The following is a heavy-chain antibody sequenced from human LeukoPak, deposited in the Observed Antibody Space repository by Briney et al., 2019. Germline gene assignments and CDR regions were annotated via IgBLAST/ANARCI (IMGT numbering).Heavy chain of an antibody. J-gene: IGHJ6*02. CDR2: IWYDGSNK. V-gene: IGHV3-33*01. Sequence: GGSLRLSCAASGFTFSSYGMHWVRQAPGKGLEWVAVIWYDGSNKYYADSVKGRFTISRDNSKNTLYLQMNSLRAEDTAVYYCAPQQPPYYYGMDVWGQGTTVTVSS. CDR3: APQQPPYYYGMDV. CDR1: GFTFSSYG. D-gene: IGHD6-13*01.